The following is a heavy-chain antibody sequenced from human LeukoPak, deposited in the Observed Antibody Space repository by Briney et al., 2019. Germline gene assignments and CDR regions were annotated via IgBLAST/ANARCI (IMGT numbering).Heavy chain of an antibody. CDR2: IYSGGST. CDR3: ARGLRYFDWLPEEKYYFDY. D-gene: IGHD3-9*01. J-gene: IGHJ4*02. Sequence: GGSLRLSCAASGFTVSSNYMSWVRQAPGKGLECVSVIYSGGSTYYADSVKGRFTSSRDNSKNTLYLQMNSLRAEDTAVYYCARGLRYFDWLPEEKYYFDYWGQGTLVTVSS. V-gene: IGHV3-66*01. CDR1: GFTVSSNY.